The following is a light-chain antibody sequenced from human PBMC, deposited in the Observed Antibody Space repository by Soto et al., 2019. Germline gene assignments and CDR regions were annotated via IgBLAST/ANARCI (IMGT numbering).Light chain of an antibody. J-gene: IGKJ4*01. Sequence: EIVLTQSPVTLSLSPGERATLSCRASQSVTTFLAWYQQKPGQAPRLLIYDASKRATGIPARFSGSGSGTDFXLTISSLEPEDFAVYYCQQRTNWPLTFGGGTKVEIK. CDR3: QQRTNWPLT. CDR2: DAS. CDR1: QSVTTF. V-gene: IGKV3-11*01.